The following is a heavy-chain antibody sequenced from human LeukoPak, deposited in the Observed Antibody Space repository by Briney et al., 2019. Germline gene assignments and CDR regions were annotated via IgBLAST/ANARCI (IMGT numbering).Heavy chain of an antibody. Sequence: PGGSLRLSCAASGFTFDDYAMHWVRQAPGKGLEWVSGISWNSCSIGYADSVKGRFTISRDNAKNSLYLQMNSLRAEDTALYYCAKATVSGSYQPSPFDYWGQGTLVTVSS. V-gene: IGHV3-9*01. D-gene: IGHD1-26*01. J-gene: IGHJ4*02. CDR1: GFTFDDYA. CDR3: AKATVSGSYQPSPFDY. CDR2: ISWNSCSI.